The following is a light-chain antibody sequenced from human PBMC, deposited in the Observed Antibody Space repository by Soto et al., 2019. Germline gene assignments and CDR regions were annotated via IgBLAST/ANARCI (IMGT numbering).Light chain of an antibody. CDR2: AAS. V-gene: IGKV1-6*01. CDR3: LQKYFYPFT. Sequence: AIQMTQSPSSLSASVGDRVTITCRASQGIRNDLDWFQQKPGKAPKLLIYAASNLQSGVPARFSGSGSGTDFTLTISSLQPEDFATYYCLQKYFYPFTFGLGTKVDIK. CDR1: QGIRND. J-gene: IGKJ3*01.